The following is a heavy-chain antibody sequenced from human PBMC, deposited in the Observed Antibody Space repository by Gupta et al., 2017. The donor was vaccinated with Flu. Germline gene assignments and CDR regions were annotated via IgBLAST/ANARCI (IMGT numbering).Heavy chain of an antibody. D-gene: IGHD3-16*01. CDR2: LKSESDDGAT. CDR1: GFSFSYAW. Sequence: EVQLVESGGGLVKPGGSLRLSCAASGFSFSYAWMNWVRQAPGKGLEWVGRLKSESDDGATDYAAFVKGRFTISRDDSKDTLFLQMNSLRIEDTAVYYCTTESSGGIAFEIWGQGTMVTVSA. CDR3: TTESSGGIAFEI. V-gene: IGHV3-15*01. J-gene: IGHJ3*02.